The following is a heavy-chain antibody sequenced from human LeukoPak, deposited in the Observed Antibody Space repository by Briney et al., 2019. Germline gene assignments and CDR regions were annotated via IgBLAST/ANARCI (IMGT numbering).Heavy chain of an antibody. J-gene: IGHJ4*02. Sequence: GGSLRLSCAASDFTFTSYGMSWVRQAPGKGPEWVSAISGSGGSTYYADSVKGRFTISRDNSKNTLYLRMNSLRVEDTAVYYCAKEKTTRSALGFDYWGQGTLVTVSS. D-gene: IGHD4-17*01. CDR1: DFTFTSYG. V-gene: IGHV3-23*01. CDR3: AKEKTTRSALGFDY. CDR2: ISGSGGST.